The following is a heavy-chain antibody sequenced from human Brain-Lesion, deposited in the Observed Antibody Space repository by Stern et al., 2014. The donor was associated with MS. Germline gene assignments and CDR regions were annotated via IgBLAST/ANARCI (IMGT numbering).Heavy chain of an antibody. V-gene: IGHV3-7*01. CDR2: IKQDGSER. CDR1: GFSLSSYW. D-gene: IGHD2-15*01. J-gene: IGHJ6*02. CDR3: ARDCGSGSCYQTQYYYGVDV. Sequence: VQLVESGGGLVQPGGSLRLSCAGSGFSLSSYWMSWVRQAPGQGPELVATIKQDGSERHYVDSVKGRFTISRDNSKNSVFLQMNSLRVDDTSVYYCARDCGSGSCYQTQYYYGVDVWGQGTTVIVSS.